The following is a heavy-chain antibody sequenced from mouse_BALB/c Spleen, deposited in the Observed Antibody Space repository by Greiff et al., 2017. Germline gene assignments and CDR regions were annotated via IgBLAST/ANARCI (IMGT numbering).Heavy chain of an antibody. V-gene: IGHV5-17*02. Sequence: EVMLVESGGGLVQPGGSRKLSCAASGFTFSSFGMHWVRQAPEKGLEWVAYISSGSSTIYYADTVKGRFTISRDNPKNTLFLQMTSLRSEDTAMYYCARFYYGNYRYFDVWGAGTTVTVSS. CDR2: ISSGSSTI. CDR3: ARFYYGNYRYFDV. CDR1: GFTFSSFG. D-gene: IGHD2-1*01. J-gene: IGHJ1*01.